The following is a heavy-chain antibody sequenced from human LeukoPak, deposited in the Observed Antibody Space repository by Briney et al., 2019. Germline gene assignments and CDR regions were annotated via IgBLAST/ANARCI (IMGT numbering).Heavy chain of an antibody. D-gene: IGHD5-18*01. CDR2: IGSSSSYI. J-gene: IGHJ4*02. Sequence: KSGGSLRLSCAASGFTFSTYSMNWVRQAAGKGLEWVSYIGSSSSYIDYAGSVRGRFTVSRDNAKNSLYLQMNSLRDEDTAVYYCVAMGYNYFDPWGQGSLVIVSS. CDR3: VAMGYNYFDP. CDR1: GFTFSTYS. V-gene: IGHV3-21*01.